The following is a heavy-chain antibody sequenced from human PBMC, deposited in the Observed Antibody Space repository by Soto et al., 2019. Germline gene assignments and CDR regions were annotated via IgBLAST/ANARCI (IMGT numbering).Heavy chain of an antibody. D-gene: IGHD2-2*01. Sequence: PAETPSLSCTFSGGSIIGFGYYWGCILEHAWKGLELIVYNYYSGSTYYNPSLKSRVTISVDTSKNQFSLKLSSVTAADTAVYYCARNGVVPAAPHNWFDPWGQGTLVTVSS. J-gene: IGHJ5*02. CDR2: NYYSGST. V-gene: IGHV4-31*03. CDR3: ARNGVVPAAPHNWFDP. CDR1: GGSIIGFGYY.